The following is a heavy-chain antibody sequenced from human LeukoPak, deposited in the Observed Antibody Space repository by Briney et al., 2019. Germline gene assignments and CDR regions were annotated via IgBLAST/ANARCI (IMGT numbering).Heavy chain of an antibody. J-gene: IGHJ6*02. D-gene: IGHD2-2*01. Sequence: GASLKTSCKGSGYSFTSYWIGWVRQMPGKGLEWMGIIYPGDSDTKYSPSFQGQVTISADKSISTAYLQWSGLRASDTAMCYCASLQGPAAGSYGMDVWGQGTTVTVSS. V-gene: IGHV5-51*01. CDR3: ASLQGPAAGSYGMDV. CDR1: GYSFTSYW. CDR2: IYPGDSDT.